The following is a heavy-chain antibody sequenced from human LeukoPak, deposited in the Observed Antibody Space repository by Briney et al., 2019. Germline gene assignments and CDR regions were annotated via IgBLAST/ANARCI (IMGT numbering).Heavy chain of an antibody. CDR2: INPNSGDT. Sequence: GASVKVSCKPSGYTFIGYYMHWVRQAPGQGLEWMGWINPNSGDTNYAQKFQGRVTMTRDTSISTAYMELSGLRSDDTAVYLCARGVRGSGSGTYVSSQRGFFFDYWGQGTLVTVSS. D-gene: IGHD3-10*01. CDR3: ARGVRGSGSGTYVSSQRGFFFDY. J-gene: IGHJ4*02. V-gene: IGHV1-2*02. CDR1: GYTFIGYY.